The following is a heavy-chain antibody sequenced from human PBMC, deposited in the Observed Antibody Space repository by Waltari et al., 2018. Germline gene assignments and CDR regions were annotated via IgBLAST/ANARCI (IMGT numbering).Heavy chain of an antibody. Sequence: QVQLQESGPGLVKPSETLSLTCAVSGYSISSGYYWGWIRQPPGKGLEWIGRIYQSGSTYYNPSLKIRVTISVDTSKNQFSLKLSSVTAADTAVYYCARGGPTLGGPFDYWGQGTLVTVSS. CDR2: IYQSGST. CDR3: ARGGPTLGGPFDY. CDR1: GYSISSGYY. V-gene: IGHV4-38-2*01. D-gene: IGHD3-16*01. J-gene: IGHJ4*02.